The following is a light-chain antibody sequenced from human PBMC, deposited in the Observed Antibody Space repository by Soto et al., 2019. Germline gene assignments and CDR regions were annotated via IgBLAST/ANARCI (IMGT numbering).Light chain of an antibody. J-gene: IGKJ4*01. CDR3: QQYGTSVLT. CDR2: DAS. V-gene: IGKV3-20*01. CDR1: QSVNNAY. Sequence: EIVLTQSPGTLSLSPGERATLSCRASQSVNNAYLACYQQKPGQAPRLLIYDASKRATGIPDRFSGSGSGTDFTLTISRLEPEDFAVYYCQQYGTSVLTFGGGTKVEIK.